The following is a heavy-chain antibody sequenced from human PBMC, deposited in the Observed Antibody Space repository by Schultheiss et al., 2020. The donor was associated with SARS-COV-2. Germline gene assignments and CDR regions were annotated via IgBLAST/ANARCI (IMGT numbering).Heavy chain of an antibody. CDR1: GGSISSSSYY. V-gene: IGHV4-39*07. J-gene: IGHJ6*02. CDR2: IYYSGST. D-gene: IGHD2-2*01. Sequence: SETLSLTCTVSGGSISSSSYYWGWIRQPPGKVLEWIGSIYYSGSTYYNPSLKSRVTISVDTSKNQFSLKLSSVTAADTAVYYCAREGGYCSSTSCYAYYYGMDVWGQGTTVTVSS. CDR3: AREGGYCSSTSCYAYYYGMDV.